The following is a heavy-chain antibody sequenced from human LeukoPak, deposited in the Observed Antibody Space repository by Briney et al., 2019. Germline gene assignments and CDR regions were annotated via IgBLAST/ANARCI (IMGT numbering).Heavy chain of an antibody. CDR1: GFTFSYYA. V-gene: IGHV3-64D*09. CDR3: VKERSTRVAASKFDY. Sequence: GGSLRLSCSASGFTFSYYAMHWVRQAPGKGLEYVSAIRSNGGSTYYADSVKGRFTISRDNSKSTLYLQMSSLRGEDTAVYYCVKERSTRVAASKFDYWGQGTLVTLSS. CDR2: IRSNGGST. D-gene: IGHD6-13*01. J-gene: IGHJ4*02.